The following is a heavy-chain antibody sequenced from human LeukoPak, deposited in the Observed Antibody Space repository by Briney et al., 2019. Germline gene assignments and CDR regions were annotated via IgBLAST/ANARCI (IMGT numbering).Heavy chain of an antibody. D-gene: IGHD4-17*01. V-gene: IGHV3-23*01. Sequence: PGGSLRLSCAASGFTFSSYVMSWVRQAPGKGLEWVSAISSSGGSTQYTDSVKGRFATSRDNSKNTLYLQMNRLRVEDTAVYYCAREGEDYGDYPEYWGQGTLVTVSS. CDR2: ISSSGGST. J-gene: IGHJ4*02. CDR1: GFTFSSYV. CDR3: AREGEDYGDYPEY.